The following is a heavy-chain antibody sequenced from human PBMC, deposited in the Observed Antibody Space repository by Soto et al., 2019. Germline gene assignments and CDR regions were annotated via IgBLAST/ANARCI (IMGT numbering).Heavy chain of an antibody. J-gene: IGHJ6*02. Sequence: EVQLVESGGGLVQPGGSLRLSCAVSGFTVSNDYMTWVRQAPGKGLEWVSVIYSGGSTYYADSVKGRSTISRDSSKNSXYLQMNSLRAEDTAVYYCAXVQXXXXXXXXXXMDVWGQGTTVTVSS. V-gene: IGHV3-66*01. CDR3: AXVQXXXXXXXXXXMDV. CDR2: IYSGGST. CDR1: GFTVSNDY.